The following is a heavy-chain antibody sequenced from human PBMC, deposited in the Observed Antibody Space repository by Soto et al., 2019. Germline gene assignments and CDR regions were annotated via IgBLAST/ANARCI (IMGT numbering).Heavy chain of an antibody. J-gene: IGHJ6*02. CDR3: ARVYDYYYYGMDV. CDR1: GGSISSYY. Sequence: SETLSLTCTVSGGSISSYYWSWIRQPPGKGLEWIGYIYYSGSTNYNPSLKSRVTISVDTSKNQFSLKLSSVTAADTAVYYCARVYDYYYYGMDVWGQGTTVTVSS. V-gene: IGHV4-59*08. CDR2: IYYSGST. D-gene: IGHD2-8*01.